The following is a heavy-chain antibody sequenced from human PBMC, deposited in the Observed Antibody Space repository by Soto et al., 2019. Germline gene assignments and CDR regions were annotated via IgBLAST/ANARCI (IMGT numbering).Heavy chain of an antibody. CDR3: AKEMIASTLADFFDY. CDR2: ISGSGGRT. CDR1: EFTFSNYA. D-gene: IGHD2-21*01. J-gene: IGHJ4*02. V-gene: IGHV3-23*01. Sequence: EVQLLESGGGLNQLGGSLGLSWEAPEFTFSNYAMTGVRLAPGKGLEWVSTISGSGGRTFYADPVKGRFTISRDNSKNTLYLQMNSLRAEDTAVYYCAKEMIASTLADFFDYWGQGTLVTVSS.